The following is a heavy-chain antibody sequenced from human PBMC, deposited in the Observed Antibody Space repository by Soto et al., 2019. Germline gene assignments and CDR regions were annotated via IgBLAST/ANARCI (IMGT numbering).Heavy chain of an antibody. CDR2: IIPIFGTA. D-gene: IGHD3-3*01. V-gene: IGHV1-69*13. CDR3: ARDGTYDFWSGYYMYYGMDV. Sequence: SVKVSCKASGGTLSSYAISWVRQAPGQGLEWMGGIIPIFGTANYAQKFQGRVTITADESTSTAYMELSSLRSEDTAVYYCARDGTYDFWSGYYMYYGMDVWGQGTTVTVSS. J-gene: IGHJ6*02. CDR1: GGTLSSYA.